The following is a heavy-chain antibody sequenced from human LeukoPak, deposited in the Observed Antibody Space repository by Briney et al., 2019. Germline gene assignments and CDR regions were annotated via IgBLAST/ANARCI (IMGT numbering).Heavy chain of an antibody. Sequence: SETLSLTCTVSGGSINSGGYHWSWIRQHPGKGLEWIGYIYYSGSTSYNPSLQGRVTISLDTSRNQFPLKLSSVTAADTAVYYCASGDNDPLFDYWGQGTLVTVSS. CDR2: IYYSGST. CDR1: GGSINSGGYH. J-gene: IGHJ4*02. V-gene: IGHV4-31*03. CDR3: ASGDNDPLFDY. D-gene: IGHD1-1*01.